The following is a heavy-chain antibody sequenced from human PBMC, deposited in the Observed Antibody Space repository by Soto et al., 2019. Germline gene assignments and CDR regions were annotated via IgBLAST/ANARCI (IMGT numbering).Heavy chain of an antibody. CDR1: GGSISSSNW. J-gene: IGHJ6*02. D-gene: IGHD3-3*01. Sequence: SETLSLTCAVSGGSISSSNWWTWVRQPPEKGLEWIGEIYHSGSTNYNPSLKSRVTVSVDKSKNQFSLKLSSVTAADTAVYYCARAALLVAYYYYYAMDVWGQGTTVTVSS. CDR3: ARAALLVAYYYYYAMDV. CDR2: IYHSGST. V-gene: IGHV4-4*02.